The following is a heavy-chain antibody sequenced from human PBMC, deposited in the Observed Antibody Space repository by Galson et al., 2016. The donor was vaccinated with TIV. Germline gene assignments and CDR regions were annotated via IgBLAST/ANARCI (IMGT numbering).Heavy chain of an antibody. CDR3: ARVNLDLTFEY. CDR2: IYSGGTT. V-gene: IGHV4-31*03. CDR1: GDSISSGNHY. J-gene: IGHJ4*02. Sequence: TLSLTCTVSGDSISSGNHYWNWIRQHPGKGLGWIGYIYSGGTTFYNPSLKSRVTMSIDTSKNQFAMRLRSVTAAATAVYFGARVNLDLTFEYWGPGTLVAVS.